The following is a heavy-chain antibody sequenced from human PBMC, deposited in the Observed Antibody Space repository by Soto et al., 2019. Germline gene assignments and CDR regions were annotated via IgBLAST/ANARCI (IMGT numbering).Heavy chain of an antibody. V-gene: IGHV4-31*03. Sequence: QVQLQESGPGLVKPSETLSLTCTVSGASISSGGYYWSWIRQLPGTGLEWIGYMHYSGSGHNNPQLKRRITISLDAAKNESALRLRSVTAADTAVYYCARAKFAPTYCEWFYPWGQGTLVTVSS. CDR2: MHYSGSG. J-gene: IGHJ5*02. CDR1: GASISSGGYY. D-gene: IGHD3-22*01. CDR3: ARAKFAPTYCEWFYP.